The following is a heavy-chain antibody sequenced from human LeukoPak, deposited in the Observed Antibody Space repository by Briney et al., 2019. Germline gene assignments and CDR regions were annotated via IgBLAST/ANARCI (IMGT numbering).Heavy chain of an antibody. CDR1: GASTNTDSYF. V-gene: IGHV4-39*01. Sequence: TSETLSLTCDVSGASTNTDSYFWGWIRQPPGKGLEWVGGGYYAGSGSHYNPSLKSRVTISVDTSRNRYSLELHSVTTADTAVYYCVRLWLRWGIDYWGQGSLVTVSS. CDR2: GYYAGSGS. J-gene: IGHJ4*02. CDR3: VRLWLRWGIDY. D-gene: IGHD5-12*01.